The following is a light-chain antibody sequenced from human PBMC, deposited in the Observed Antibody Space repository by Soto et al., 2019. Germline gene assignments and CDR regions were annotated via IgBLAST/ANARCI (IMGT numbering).Light chain of an antibody. CDR3: HQYGSSPMYT. CDR2: GAS. J-gene: IGKJ2*01. CDR1: QSVSSSY. Sequence: EIVLTQSPGTLSLSPGERATLSCRASQSVSSSYLAWYQQKPGQAHRLLIYGASSRAAGIPDRFIGSGSGTDFTLTISRLEPEDFAVYYCHQYGSSPMYTFGQGTKLEIK. V-gene: IGKV3-20*01.